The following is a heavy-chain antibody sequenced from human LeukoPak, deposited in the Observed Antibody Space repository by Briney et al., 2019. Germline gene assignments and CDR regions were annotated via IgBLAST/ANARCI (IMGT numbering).Heavy chain of an antibody. CDR1: GFTFSSYS. V-gene: IGHV3-48*01. D-gene: IGHD3-22*01. Sequence: QSGGSLRLSCAASGFTFSSYSMNWVRQAPGKGLEWVSYISSSSSTIYYADSVKSRFTISRDNAKNSLYLQMNSLRAEDTAVYYCARAISGYYLFGAFDIWGQGTMVTVSS. J-gene: IGHJ3*02. CDR2: ISSSSSTI. CDR3: ARAISGYYLFGAFDI.